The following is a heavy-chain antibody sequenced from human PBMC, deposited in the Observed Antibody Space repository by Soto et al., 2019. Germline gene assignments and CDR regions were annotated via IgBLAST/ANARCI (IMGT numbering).Heavy chain of an antibody. J-gene: IGHJ4*02. Sequence: EVQLVESGGGLVQPGGSLRLPCAASGFTFSDHYMDWVRQAPGKGLEWVGRIRNRGQSHIADYAASVKGRFTMSRDDRDNSLHLQMNNLNTEDTAVYYCARDTYTALDYWGQGTLVTVSS. D-gene: IGHD2-2*02. V-gene: IGHV3-72*01. CDR1: GFTFSDHY. CDR3: ARDTYTALDY. CDR2: IRNRGQSHIA.